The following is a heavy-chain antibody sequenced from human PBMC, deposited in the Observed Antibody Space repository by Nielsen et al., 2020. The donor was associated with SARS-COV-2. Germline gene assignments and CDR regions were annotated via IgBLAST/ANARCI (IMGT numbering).Heavy chain of an antibody. CDR3: ARDTGSWFMDV. V-gene: IGHV1-3*03. Sequence: ASVKVSCKAFGYSFSTYWMHWVRQAPGHRLEWMGWISAGNGATTYSREFQDRVTITRDTSASTVYMELSSLRSEDTAVYYCARDTGSWFMDVWGKGTTVTVSS. J-gene: IGHJ6*03. CDR1: GYSFSTYW. CDR2: ISAGNGAT. D-gene: IGHD6-13*01.